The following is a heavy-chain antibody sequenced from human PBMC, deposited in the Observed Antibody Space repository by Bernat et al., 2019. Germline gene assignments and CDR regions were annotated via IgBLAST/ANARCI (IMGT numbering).Heavy chain of an antibody. CDR2: ISSSSSYI. V-gene: IGHV3-21*01. Sequence: VQLVESGGGLVKPGGSLRLSCAASGFTFSSYSMNWVRQAPGKGLEWVSSISSSSSYIYYADSVKGRFTISRDNAKNSLYLQMNSLRAEDTAVYYCARAPGGYSYGFFDYWGQATLVTVSS. J-gene: IGHJ4*02. CDR3: ARAPGGYSYGFFDY. CDR1: GFTFSSYS. D-gene: IGHD5-18*01.